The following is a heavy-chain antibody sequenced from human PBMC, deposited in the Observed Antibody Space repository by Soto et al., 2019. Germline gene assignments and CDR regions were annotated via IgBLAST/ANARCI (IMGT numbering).Heavy chain of an antibody. CDR2: ISGSGGST. CDR1: GFTFSSYA. J-gene: IGHJ5*02. D-gene: IGHD3-3*01. V-gene: IGHV3-23*01. CDR3: AKGQITIFGVVKYPRWFDP. Sequence: EVQLLESGGGLVQPGGSLRLSCAASGFTFSSYAMSWVRQAPGKGLEWVSAISGSGGSTYYADSVKGRFTISRDNSKNTLYLQMNSLRAEDTAVYYCAKGQITIFGVVKYPRWFDPWGQGTLVTVSS.